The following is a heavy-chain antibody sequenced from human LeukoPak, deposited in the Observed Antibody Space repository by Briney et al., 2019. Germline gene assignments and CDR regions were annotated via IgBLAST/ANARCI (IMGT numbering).Heavy chain of an antibody. J-gene: IGHJ2*01. CDR1: GFTFSSYG. V-gene: IGHV3-30*18. CDR2: ISYDGSNK. CDR3: AKGPNPIDYWYFDL. Sequence: PGGSLRLSCAASGFTFSSYGMHWVRQAPGKGLEWVAVISYDGSNKYYADSVKGRFTISRDNSKNTLYLQMNSLRAEDTAVYYCAKGPNPIDYWYFDLWDRGTLVTVSS. D-gene: IGHD1-14*01.